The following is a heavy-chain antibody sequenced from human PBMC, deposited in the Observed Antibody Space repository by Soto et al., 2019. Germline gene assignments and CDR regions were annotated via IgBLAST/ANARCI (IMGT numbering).Heavy chain of an antibody. V-gene: IGHV3-7*03. Sequence: EVQLAAPGGGFVQPGGSLRLSCAASGFTFSNYWLSWVRQAPGKGLEWVAHIKADGSAGNYVDSVKGRFTISRDNATNSLYLQINSLRVDVTGVYYCARGLTALDYWGQGALVTVSS. CDR3: ARGLTALDY. CDR1: GFTFSNYW. CDR2: IKADGSAG. D-gene: IGHD7-27*01. J-gene: IGHJ4*02.